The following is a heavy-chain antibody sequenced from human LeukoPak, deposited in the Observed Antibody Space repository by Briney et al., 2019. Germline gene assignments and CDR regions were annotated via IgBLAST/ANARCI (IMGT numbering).Heavy chain of an antibody. CDR2: SIPIFVTA. CDR1: GYTFTSYG. D-gene: IGHD1-26*01. CDR3: ARALVVGATTDYYSYYMDV. J-gene: IGHJ6*03. V-gene: IGHV1-69*13. Sequence: ASVKISCKASGYTFTSYGISWVRQAPGQGLECMGGSIPIFVTANYAQKCQGGVTISAGESTTTAYMELSSLRSEHTAVYYCARALVVGATTDYYSYYMDVWGKGTTVTISS.